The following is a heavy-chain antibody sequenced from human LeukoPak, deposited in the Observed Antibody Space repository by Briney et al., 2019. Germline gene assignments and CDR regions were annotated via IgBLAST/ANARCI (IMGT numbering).Heavy chain of an antibody. CDR1: GGSISSGSYY. D-gene: IGHD3-9*01. Sequence: PSETLSLTCTVSGGSISSGSYYWSWIRQPAGKGLEWIGRIYTSGSTNYNPSLKSRVTISVDTSKNQFSLKLSSVTAADTAVYYCARGNLLTGKYMVYWGQGTLVTVSS. V-gene: IGHV4-61*02. J-gene: IGHJ4*02. CDR3: ARGNLLTGKYMVY. CDR2: IYTSGST.